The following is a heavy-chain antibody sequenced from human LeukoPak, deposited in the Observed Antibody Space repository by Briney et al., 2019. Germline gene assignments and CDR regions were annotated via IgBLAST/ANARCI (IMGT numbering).Heavy chain of an antibody. Sequence: GGSLRFSCAASGFGFSSYWMHWVRRPPGKGLVWVSHINPDARTTTYADSVKGRFTISRDNAQNTLYLQMNSLRAEDTAVYYCARGTALQDYWGQGTLVTVSS. V-gene: IGHV3-74*01. CDR1: GFGFSSYW. D-gene: IGHD2-2*02. J-gene: IGHJ4*02. CDR2: INPDARTT. CDR3: ARGTALQDY.